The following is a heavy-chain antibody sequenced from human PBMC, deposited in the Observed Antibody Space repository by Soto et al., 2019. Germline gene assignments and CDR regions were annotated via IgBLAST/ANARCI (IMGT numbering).Heavy chain of an antibody. Sequence: HPGGSLRLSCTASGFTFSIYWMSWVRQAPGMGLEWVANIKQDGTVKYYVDSVKGRFTISRDNAKNSLYLETNSLRAEDTAVYYCVRNRELGLGRYFDSWGQGTLVTVSS. D-gene: IGHD7-27*01. CDR1: GFTFSIYW. V-gene: IGHV3-7*01. J-gene: IGHJ4*02. CDR2: IKQDGTVK. CDR3: VRNRELGLGRYFDS.